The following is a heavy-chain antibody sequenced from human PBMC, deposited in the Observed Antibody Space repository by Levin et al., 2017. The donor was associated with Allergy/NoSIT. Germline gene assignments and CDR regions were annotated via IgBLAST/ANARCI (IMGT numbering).Heavy chain of an antibody. Sequence: GESLKISCAASGFTFSSYSMTWVRQAPGKGLEWVSYISPASSTIYYADSVKGRFTISRDNAKNSLYLQMNSLTDEDTADYYCATEGSSSWYKWFDPWGQGILVTVSS. D-gene: IGHD6-13*01. CDR2: ISPASSTI. CDR3: ATEGSSSWYKWFDP. V-gene: IGHV3-48*02. CDR1: GFTFSSYS. J-gene: IGHJ5*02.